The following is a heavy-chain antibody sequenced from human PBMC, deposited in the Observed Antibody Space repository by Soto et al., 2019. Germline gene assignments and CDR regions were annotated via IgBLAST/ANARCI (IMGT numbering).Heavy chain of an antibody. Sequence: ASVKVSCKASGGTFSRYAISWVRQAPGQGLEWMGGIIPIFGTANYAQKFQGRVTITADESTSTAYMELSSLRSEDTAVYYCARALYYDILTGYYGPDYYYYGMDVWGQGTTVTVSS. J-gene: IGHJ6*02. CDR2: IIPIFGTA. CDR1: GGTFSRYA. CDR3: ARALYYDILTGYYGPDYYYYGMDV. D-gene: IGHD3-9*01. V-gene: IGHV1-69*13.